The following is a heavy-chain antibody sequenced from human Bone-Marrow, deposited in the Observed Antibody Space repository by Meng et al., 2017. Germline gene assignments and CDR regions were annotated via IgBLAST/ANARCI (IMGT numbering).Heavy chain of an antibody. CDR1: GYTFTSYA. CDR2: SNAGNGNT. CDR3: ATDKGGWGRIDY. Sequence: QVQLVQSGAEVKKPGASVKVSCKASGYTFTSYAMHWVRQAPGQRLEWMGWSNAGNGNTKYSQEFQGRVTITRDTSASTAYMELSSLRSEDMAVYYCATDKGGWGRIDYWGQGTLVTVSS. J-gene: IGHJ4*02. D-gene: IGHD3-10*01. V-gene: IGHV1-3*02.